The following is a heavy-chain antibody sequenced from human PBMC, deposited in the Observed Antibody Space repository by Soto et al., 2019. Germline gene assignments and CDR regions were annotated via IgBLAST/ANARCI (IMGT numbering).Heavy chain of an antibody. CDR2: ISAYNGNT. Sequence: QVQLVQSGAEVKKPGASVKVSCKASGYTFTSYGISWVRQAPGQGLEWMGWISAYNGNTNYAQKLQGRVTMTTDTPTSTAYMELRSLRSDDTAVYYCAREGARMVITSYYYYGMDVWGQGTTVTVSS. CDR3: AREGARMVITSYYYYGMDV. CDR1: GYTFTSYG. J-gene: IGHJ6*02. V-gene: IGHV1-18*01. D-gene: IGHD3-22*01.